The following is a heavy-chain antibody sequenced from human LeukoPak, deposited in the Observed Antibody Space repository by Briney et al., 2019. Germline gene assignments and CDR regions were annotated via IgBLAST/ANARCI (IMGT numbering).Heavy chain of an antibody. CDR3: AREIVATIEGNWFDP. D-gene: IGHD5-12*01. CDR2: ISSSGSTI. V-gene: IGHV3-11*01. J-gene: IGHJ5*02. CDR1: GFTSSDYY. Sequence: GGSLRLSCAASGFTSSDYYMSWIRQAPGKGLEWVSYISSSGSTIYYADSVKGRFTISRDNAKNSLYLQMNSLRAEDTAVYYCAREIVATIEGNWFDPWGQGTLVTVSS.